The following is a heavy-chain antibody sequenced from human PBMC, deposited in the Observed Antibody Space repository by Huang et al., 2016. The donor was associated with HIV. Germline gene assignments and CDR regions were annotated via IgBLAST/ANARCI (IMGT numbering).Heavy chain of an antibody. CDR1: GFTFSIYA. CDR2: IDNSGYTA. D-gene: IGHD3-16*01. V-gene: IGHV3-48*01. CDR3: EGGGY. J-gene: IGHJ4*02. Sequence: EVHLVESGGGLVQPGGSLRLSCAASGFTFSIYAMNWIRQAPGKGLEWVSKIDNSGYTAYYADSVKGRFTISRDNAENSLYLQMSSLNVDDTAVYYCEGGGYWGQGTPITVSS.